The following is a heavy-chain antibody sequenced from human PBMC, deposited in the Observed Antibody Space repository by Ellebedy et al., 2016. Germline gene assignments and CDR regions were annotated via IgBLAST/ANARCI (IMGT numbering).Heavy chain of an antibody. CDR1: GFTFYSYV. V-gene: IGHV3-23*01. J-gene: IGHJ4*02. Sequence: GESLKISXAASGFTFYSYVMNWVRQAPGKGLEWVASISGSGDNTYYADSVKGRFTISRDNSKNTLSLQMNSLRAEDTAVYYCAKSRSALTTPLDYWGQGTLVTVSS. CDR2: ISGSGDNT. CDR3: AKSRSALTTPLDY. D-gene: IGHD2-15*01.